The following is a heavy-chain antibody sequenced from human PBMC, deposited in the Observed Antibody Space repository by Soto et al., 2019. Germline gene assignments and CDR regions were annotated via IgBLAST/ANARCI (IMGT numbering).Heavy chain of an antibody. CDR2: IIPIFGTA. Sequence: QVQLVQSGAEVKKPGSSVKVSCKASGGTFSSYAISWVRQAPGQGLEWMGGIIPIFGTANYAQKFRGRVTITADKSTSTAYMELSSLRSEDTAVYYCVGCSSTSCYPGHFQHWGQGTLVTVSS. V-gene: IGHV1-69*06. CDR3: VGCSSTSCYPGHFQH. D-gene: IGHD2-2*01. CDR1: GGTFSSYA. J-gene: IGHJ1*01.